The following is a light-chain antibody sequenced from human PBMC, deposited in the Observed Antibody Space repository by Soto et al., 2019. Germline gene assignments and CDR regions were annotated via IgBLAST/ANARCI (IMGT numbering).Light chain of an antibody. J-gene: IGLJ3*02. Sequence: QSVLTQPPSASGAPGQRVTISCSGSSSNIGSNYVYWYQQLQGTAPKLLIYRNNQRPSGDPDRFSGSKSGTSASLAIIGLRSEDESDYYCASWDDSLSGREVFGGGTKVTVL. V-gene: IGLV1-47*01. CDR3: ASWDDSLSGREV. CDR2: RNN. CDR1: SSNIGSNY.